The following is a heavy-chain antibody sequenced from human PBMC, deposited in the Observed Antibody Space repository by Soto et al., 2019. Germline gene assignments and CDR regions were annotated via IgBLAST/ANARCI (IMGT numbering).Heavy chain of an antibody. Sequence: GASVKVSCKASGYTFTSYYMHWVRQAPGQGLEWMGIINPSGGSTSYAQKFQGRVTMTRDTSTSTVYMELSSLRSEDTAVYYCAREDRSDILTGLFLPDDYYYYGMDVWGQGTTVTVSS. CDR3: AREDRSDILTGLFLPDDYYYYGMDV. CDR2: INPSGGST. V-gene: IGHV1-46*03. J-gene: IGHJ6*02. D-gene: IGHD3-9*01. CDR1: GYTFTSYY.